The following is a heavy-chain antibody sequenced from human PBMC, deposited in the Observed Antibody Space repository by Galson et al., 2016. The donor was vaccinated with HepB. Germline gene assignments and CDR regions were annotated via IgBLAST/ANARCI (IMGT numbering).Heavy chain of an antibody. V-gene: IGHV4-31*03. CDR2: IYYSGST. CDR1: GGSISSGDYY. D-gene: IGHD1-1*01. CDR3: ARVPLERRGPGYFHH. J-gene: IGHJ4*02. Sequence: TLSLTCTVSGGSISSGDYYWSWIRRHPGKGLEWIGHIYYSGSTYHNPSLKSRLTISVDTSKNQFSLKLSSVTAADTAVYYCARVPLERRGPGYFHHWGQGTLVTVSS.